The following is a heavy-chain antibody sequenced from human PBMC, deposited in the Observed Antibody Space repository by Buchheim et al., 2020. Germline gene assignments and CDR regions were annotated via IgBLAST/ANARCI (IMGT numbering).Heavy chain of an antibody. CDR1: GFTFSSYW. J-gene: IGHJ6*02. CDR3: AREDYYDSSHGGMDV. V-gene: IGHV3-7*01. Sequence: EVQLVESGGGLVQPGGSLRLSCAASGFTFSSYWMSWVRQAPGKGREWVANIKQDGSEKYYVDSVKGRFTISRDNAKNSMYLQMNSLRAEDAAVYYCAREDYYDSSHGGMDVWGQGTT. D-gene: IGHD3-22*01. CDR2: IKQDGSEK.